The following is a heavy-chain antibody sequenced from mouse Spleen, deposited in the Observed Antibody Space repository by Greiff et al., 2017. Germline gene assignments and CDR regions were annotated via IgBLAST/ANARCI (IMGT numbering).Heavy chain of an antibody. CDR3: TRWGRYAMDY. CDR2: IYPASGST. D-gene: IGHD1-1*02. CDR1: GYTFTSYW. V-gene: IGHV1-55*01. Sequence: VKLQQPGAELVKPGASVKMSCKASGYTFTSYWINWVKQRPGQGLEWIGDIYPASGSTNYNEKFKSKATLTVDTSSSTAYMQLSSLTSEDSAVYYGTRWGRYAMDYWGQGTTVTVSS. J-gene: IGHJ4*01.